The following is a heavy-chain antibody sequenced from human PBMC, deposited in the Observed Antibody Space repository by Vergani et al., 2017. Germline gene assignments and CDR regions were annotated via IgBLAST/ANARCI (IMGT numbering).Heavy chain of an antibody. D-gene: IGHD3-16*02. J-gene: IGHJ4*02. CDR3: ARVSNNDYVWGSYRYGAYYFDD. V-gene: IGHV1-18*01. CDR2: ISAYNGNT. Sequence: QVQLVQSGAEVKKPGASVKVSCKASGYTFTSYGISWVRQAPGQGLEWMGWISAYNGNTNYAQKLQGRVTMTTYTSTSTAYMELRSLRSDDTAVYYCARVSNNDYVWGSYRYGAYYFDDWCQGTLVTVSS. CDR1: GYTFTSYG.